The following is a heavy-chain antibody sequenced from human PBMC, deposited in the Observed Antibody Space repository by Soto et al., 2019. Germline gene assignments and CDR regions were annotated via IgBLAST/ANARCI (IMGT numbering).Heavy chain of an antibody. J-gene: IGHJ4*02. Sequence: PGGSLRLSCTASGFTFGDYAMSWFRQAPGKGLEWVGFIRSKAYGGSTYYADSVRGRFTISRDNSKNTLYLQMNSLRAEDTAVYYCAKLREQYYYDSSGYSYWGQGTLVTVSS. CDR3: AKLREQYYYDSSGYSY. D-gene: IGHD3-22*01. CDR2: IRSKAYGGST. CDR1: GFTFGDYA. V-gene: IGHV3-23*01.